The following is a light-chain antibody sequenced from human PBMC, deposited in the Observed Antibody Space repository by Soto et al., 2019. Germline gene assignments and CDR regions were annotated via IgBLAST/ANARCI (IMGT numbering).Light chain of an antibody. CDR3: QQSYSTPQT. V-gene: IGKV1-39*01. CDR2: AAS. J-gene: IGKJ1*01. CDR1: QSISNW. Sequence: DIQMTQSPPTLPASVGARVTITCRASQSISNWLAWYQQKPGKAPKLLIYAASSLQSGVPSRFSGSGSGTDFTLTISSLQPEDFATYYCQQSYSTPQTFGQGTKVDIK.